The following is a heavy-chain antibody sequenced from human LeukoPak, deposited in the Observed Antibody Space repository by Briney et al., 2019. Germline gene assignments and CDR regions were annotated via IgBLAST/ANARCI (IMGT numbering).Heavy chain of an antibody. D-gene: IGHD6-19*01. J-gene: IGHJ4*02. Sequence: GEPLQISCQGSGSTFSSYWIALVRQLPGKGLEWMGIIYLGDSDTRYSPSFQGQVTISADKSISTAYLQWSSLKASDTATYYCARSGGSGWDEGFDYWGQGTLVTVSS. CDR1: GSTFSSYW. CDR3: ARSGGSGWDEGFDY. V-gene: IGHV5-51*01. CDR2: IYLGDSDT.